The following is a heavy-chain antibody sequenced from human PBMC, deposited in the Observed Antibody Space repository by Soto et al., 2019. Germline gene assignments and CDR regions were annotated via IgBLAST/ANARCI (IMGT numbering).Heavy chain of an antibody. V-gene: IGHV2-5*02. Sequence: QITLKESGPTLVKPTQTLTLTCTFSGFSLSTSGVGVGWIRQPPGKALEWLALIYWDDDKRSSPSLNIRLTITKDTSKNQVVLTMTNMDPVDTATYYCAHSGRNLDFQHWGQGTLVTVSS. CDR3: AHSGRNLDFQH. CDR2: IYWDDDK. J-gene: IGHJ1*01. CDR1: GFSLSTSGVG.